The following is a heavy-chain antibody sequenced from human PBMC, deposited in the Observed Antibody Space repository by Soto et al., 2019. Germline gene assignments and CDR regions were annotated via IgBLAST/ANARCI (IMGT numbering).Heavy chain of an antibody. CDR2: IIPIFGTA. CDR1: GGTFSSYA. Sequence: QVQLVQSGAEVQKPGSSVKVSCKASGGTFSSYAISWVRQAPGQGLEWMGGIIPIFGTANYAQKFQGRVTITADESTSTAYMELSSLRSEDTAVYYCARGSGGDIAVAGNPFEDWGQGTLVTVSS. J-gene: IGHJ4*02. V-gene: IGHV1-69*01. CDR3: ARGSGGDIAVAGNPFED. D-gene: IGHD6-19*01.